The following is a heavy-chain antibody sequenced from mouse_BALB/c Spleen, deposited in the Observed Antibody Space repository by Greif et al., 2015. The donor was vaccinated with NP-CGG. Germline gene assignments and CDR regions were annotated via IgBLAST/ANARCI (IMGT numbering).Heavy chain of an antibody. V-gene: IGHV5-9*02. D-gene: IGHD1-1*01. CDR3: ARQETTVVATNFDY. Sequence: EVQLVESGGGLVKPGGSLKLSCAASGFAFSSYDMSWVRQTPEKRLEWVATISSGGSYTYYPDSVKGRFTISRDNARNTLYLQMSSLRSEDTALYYCARQETTVVATNFDYWGQGTTLTVSS. CDR1: GFAFSSYD. J-gene: IGHJ2*01. CDR2: ISSGGSYT.